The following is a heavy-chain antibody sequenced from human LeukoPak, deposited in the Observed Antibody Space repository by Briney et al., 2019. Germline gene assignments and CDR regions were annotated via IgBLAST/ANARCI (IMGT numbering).Heavy chain of an antibody. CDR2: INPSGGST. J-gene: IGHJ4*02. D-gene: IGHD3-22*01. V-gene: IGHV1-46*01. CDR3: ARDYYDSSGPWAPSYYFDY. Sequence: GASVKVSCKASGYTFTSYYMHWVRQAPGQGLEWMGIINPSGGSTSYAQKFQSRVTMTRDTSTSTVYMELSSLRSEDTAVYYCARDYYDSSGPWAPSYYFDYWGQGTLVTVSS. CDR1: GYTFTSYY.